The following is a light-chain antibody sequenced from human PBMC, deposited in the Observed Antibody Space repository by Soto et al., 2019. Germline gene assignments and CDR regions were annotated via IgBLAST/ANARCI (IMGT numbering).Light chain of an antibody. CDR2: GAS. CDR3: QQYGYSFRA. CDR1: QSVSSTY. Sequence: EILLTQFPGTLSLSPGERATLSCRASQSVSSTYLSWYQLKPGQAPRLLIYGASSRATGIPDRFSGSGSGTDFTLTISRLEPEDFAVYYCQQYGYSFRAFGQGTKVEL. V-gene: IGKV3-20*01. J-gene: IGKJ1*01.